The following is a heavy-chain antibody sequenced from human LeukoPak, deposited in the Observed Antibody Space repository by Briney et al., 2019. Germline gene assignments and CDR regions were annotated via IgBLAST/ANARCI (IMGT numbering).Heavy chain of an antibody. Sequence: GESLQISCKGSGYIFTSYWIGWVRQMPGKGLEWMGIIYPGDSDTRYSPSFQGQVTISADKSISTAYLQWSSLKASDTAMYYCARRRDGYNYHYGMDVWGQGTTVTVSS. V-gene: IGHV5-51*01. J-gene: IGHJ6*02. CDR3: ARRRDGYNYHYGMDV. CDR2: IYPGDSDT. CDR1: GYIFTSYW. D-gene: IGHD5-24*01.